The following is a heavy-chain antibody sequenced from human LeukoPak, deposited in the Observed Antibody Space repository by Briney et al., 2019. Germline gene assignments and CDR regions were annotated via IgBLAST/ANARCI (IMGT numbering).Heavy chain of an antibody. Sequence: GGSLRLSCAASGVTFNRDWTAWVRQAPGKGLEWVANIKEDGSEKNYVDSVKGRFTISRDNAVNSVYLQMNDLRAEDTGVYYCATKEPSTSGWSYWGQGTLVTVSS. CDR1: GVTFNRDW. V-gene: IGHV3-7*01. J-gene: IGHJ4*02. CDR2: IKEDGSEK. D-gene: IGHD6-19*01. CDR3: ATKEPSTSGWSY.